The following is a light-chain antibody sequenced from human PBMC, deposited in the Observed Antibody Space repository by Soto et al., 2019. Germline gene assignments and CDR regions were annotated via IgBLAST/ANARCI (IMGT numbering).Light chain of an antibody. CDR3: QQYSDSPIT. V-gene: IGKV3-15*01. J-gene: IGKJ3*01. CDR2: GAS. Sequence: EIVMTQSPDTLSVSPGERATLSCRASQSVGKNLAWFQQRPGQAPRLLIHGASARPSGVPARFSGSGSGTDFTLTIISLQSEDFASYYCQQYSDSPITFGPGTTVDLK. CDR1: QSVGKN.